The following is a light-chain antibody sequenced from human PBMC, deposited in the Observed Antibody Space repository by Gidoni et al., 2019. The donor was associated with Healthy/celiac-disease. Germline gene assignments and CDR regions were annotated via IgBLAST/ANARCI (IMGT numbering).Light chain of an antibody. CDR2: AAS. J-gene: IGKJ4*01. CDR1: QSISSY. CDR3: QQSYSTPPCT. Sequence: DIQMTQSPSSLSASVGDRVTITCRASQSISSYLNWYQQKPGKAPKLLIYAASSLQSGVPSRFGGSGSGTDFTLTISSLQPEDFATYYCQQSYSTPPCTFGGGTKVEIK. V-gene: IGKV1-39*01.